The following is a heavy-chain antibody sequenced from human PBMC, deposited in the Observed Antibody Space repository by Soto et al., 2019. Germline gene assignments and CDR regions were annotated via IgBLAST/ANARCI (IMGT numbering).Heavy chain of an antibody. V-gene: IGHV4-59*01. D-gene: IGHD6-19*01. CDR3: ARAYIAVAGTRRGYFDY. J-gene: IGHJ4*02. CDR2: IYYSGST. CDR1: GGSISSYY. Sequence: SETLSLTCTVSGGSISSYYWSWIRQPPGKGLEWIGYIYYSGSTNYNPSLKSRVTISVDTSKNQFSLKLSSVTAADTAVYYCARAYIAVAGTRRGYFDYWGQGTLVTVSS.